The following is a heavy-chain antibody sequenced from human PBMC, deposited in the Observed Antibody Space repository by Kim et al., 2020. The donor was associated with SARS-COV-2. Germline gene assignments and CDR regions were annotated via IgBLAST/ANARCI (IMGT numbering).Heavy chain of an antibody. Sequence: SRVTISVDTSKNQFSLKLSSVTAADTAVYYCAKSRQEVDQVGYYYYYMDVWGKGTTVTVSS. V-gene: IGHV4-39*01. CDR3: AKSRQEVDQVGYYYYYMDV. D-gene: IGHD5-12*01. J-gene: IGHJ6*03.